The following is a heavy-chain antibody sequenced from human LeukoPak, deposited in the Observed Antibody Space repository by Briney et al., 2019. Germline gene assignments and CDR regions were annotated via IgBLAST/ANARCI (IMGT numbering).Heavy chain of an antibody. CDR3: TTELFV. CDR2: MNPNSCNT. CDR1: GYTFTSYD. V-gene: IGHV1-8*02. Sequence: ASVKVSCKASGYTFTSYDINWVRQATGQGLEWRGWMNPNSCNTGYAQKFQGRVTMTEDSSTNTAYMELSSLRSEDTAIYYCTTELFVWGLGTLVTVSS. J-gene: IGHJ4*02. D-gene: IGHD2-21*01.